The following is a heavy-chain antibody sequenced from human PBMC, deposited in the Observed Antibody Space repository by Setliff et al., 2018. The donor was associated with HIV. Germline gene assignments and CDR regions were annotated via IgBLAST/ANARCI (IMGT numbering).Heavy chain of an antibody. D-gene: IGHD2-21*01. CDR2: IIPIFGTV. J-gene: IGHJ3*02. V-gene: IGHV1-69*13. Sequence: GASVKVSCKASGGTFSSYAISWVRQAPGQGLEWMGGIIPIFGTVKYPLKFQGRVTITADDSTSTAYMGLSSLRSEDTAVYYCANLAYCSGDCYSTGASDIWGQGTMVT. CDR3: ANLAYCSGDCYSTGASDI. CDR1: GGTFSSYA.